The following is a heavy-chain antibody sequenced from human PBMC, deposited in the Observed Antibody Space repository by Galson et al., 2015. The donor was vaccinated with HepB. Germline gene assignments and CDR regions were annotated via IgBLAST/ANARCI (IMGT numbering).Heavy chain of an antibody. Sequence: SLRLSCAASGFTFSSYAMSWVRQAPGKGLEWVSAISGSGGSTYYADSVKGRFTISRDNSKNTLYLQMNSLRAEDTAVYYCAKEGLGITMVRGVIITLFDYWGQGTLVTVSS. CDR1: GFTFSSYA. D-gene: IGHD3-10*01. V-gene: IGHV3-23*01. CDR3: AKEGLGITMVRGVIITLFDY. J-gene: IGHJ4*02. CDR2: ISGSGGST.